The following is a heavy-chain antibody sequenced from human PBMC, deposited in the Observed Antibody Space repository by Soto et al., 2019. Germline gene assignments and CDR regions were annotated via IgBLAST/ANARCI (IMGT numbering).Heavy chain of an antibody. CDR3: ARDSRGSYYVDYYYYYIDV. J-gene: IGHJ6*03. CDR2: ISSSSSTI. V-gene: IGHV3-48*02. D-gene: IGHD1-26*01. Sequence: GGSLRLSCAASGFTFSSYSMNWVRQAPGKGLEWVSYISSSSSTIYYADSVKGRFTISRDNAKNSLYLQMNSLRDEDTAVYYCARDSRGSYYVDYYYYYIDVWGKGTTVTVSS. CDR1: GFTFSSYS.